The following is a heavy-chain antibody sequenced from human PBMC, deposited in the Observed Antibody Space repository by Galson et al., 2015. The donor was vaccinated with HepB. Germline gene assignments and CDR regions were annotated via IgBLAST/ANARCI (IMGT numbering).Heavy chain of an antibody. J-gene: IGHJ5*02. D-gene: IGHD2-2*02. V-gene: IGHV3-23*01. CDR3: LAPYCSSISCYTIP. CDR2: ITTSGGTT. Sequence: SLRLSCAASGFTFSSYAMSWVRQAPGKGLEWVSAITTSGGTTYYADSVKGRFTISRDNSKNTLYLQMNSLRAEDTAVYCCLAPYCSSISCYTIPWGQGTLVTVSS. CDR1: GFTFSSYA.